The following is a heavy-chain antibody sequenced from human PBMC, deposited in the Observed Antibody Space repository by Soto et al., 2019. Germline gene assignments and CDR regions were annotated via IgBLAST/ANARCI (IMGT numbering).Heavy chain of an antibody. V-gene: IGHV2-5*02. J-gene: IGHJ3*02. CDR2: IYWDDDQ. CDR3: AHAFGGTSWPNDAFDI. Sequence: QITLKESGPTLVKPTQSLTLTCTVSGFSLSGDGVGVGWIRQPPGKALEWLALIYWDDDQRYSPSLKTRLTITKDTPKNQGVLTMTNMDPVDTATYYCAHAFGGTSWPNDAFDIWGQGTVVTVSS. CDR1: GFSLSGDGVG. D-gene: IGHD3-3*02.